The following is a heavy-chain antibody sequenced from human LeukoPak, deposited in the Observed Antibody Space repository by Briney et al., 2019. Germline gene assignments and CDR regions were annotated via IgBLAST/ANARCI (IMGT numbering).Heavy chain of an antibody. Sequence: PGGSLRLSCTASGFTFSSYAIHWVRQAPGKGLEWVAVISYDGSNKFYADSVKGRFTISRDNSKSTLYLQISSLRAEDSAVYYCARSSNSGNYSPGTYWGQGTLVTVSS. CDR2: ISYDGSNK. CDR3: ARSSNSGNYSPGTY. V-gene: IGHV3-30*04. CDR1: GFTFSSYA. J-gene: IGHJ4*02. D-gene: IGHD1-26*01.